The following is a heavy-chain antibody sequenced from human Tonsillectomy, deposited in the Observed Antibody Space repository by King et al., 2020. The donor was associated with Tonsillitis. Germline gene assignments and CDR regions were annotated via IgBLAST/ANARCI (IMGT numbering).Heavy chain of an antibody. D-gene: IGHD2-2*01. J-gene: IGHJ3*02. CDR1: GFTFSSYA. CDR3: ARGPYSSTSCYRDAFDI. Sequence: VQLVESGGGVVQPGRSLRLSCAASGFTFSSYAMHWVRQAPGKGLEWVAVISYDGSNKYYADSVKGRFTISRDNSKNTLYLQMNSLRAEDTAVYYCARGPYSSTSCYRDAFDIWGQGTVVTVSS. CDR2: ISYDGSNK. V-gene: IGHV3-30*04.